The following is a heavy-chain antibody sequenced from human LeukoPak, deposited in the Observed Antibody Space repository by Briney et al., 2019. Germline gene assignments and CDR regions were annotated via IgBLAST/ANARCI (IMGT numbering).Heavy chain of an antibody. D-gene: IGHD3-10*01. Sequence: ASVKVSRKASGYTFTSYGISWVRQAPGQGLEWMGWMNPNSGNTGYAQKFQGRVTMTRNTSISTAYMELSSLRSEDTAVYYCARGRGVRGVTDYYFDYWGQGTLVTVSS. J-gene: IGHJ4*02. CDR1: GYTFTSYG. V-gene: IGHV1-8*02. CDR3: ARGRGVRGVTDYYFDY. CDR2: MNPNSGNT.